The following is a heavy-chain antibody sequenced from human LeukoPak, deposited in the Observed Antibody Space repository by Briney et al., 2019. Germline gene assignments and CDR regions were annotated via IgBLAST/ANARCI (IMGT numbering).Heavy chain of an antibody. J-gene: IGHJ6*03. CDR2: IYTSGST. CDR3: ARAGGWFIYYMDV. D-gene: IGHD6-19*01. CDR1: GGSISSGSYY. Sequence: TSETLSLTCTVSGGSISSGSYYWSWIRQPAGKGLEWIGRIYTSGSTNYNPSLKSRVTISVDTSKNQFSLKLSSVTAADTAVYYCARAGGWFIYYMDVWGKGTTVTISS. V-gene: IGHV4-61*02.